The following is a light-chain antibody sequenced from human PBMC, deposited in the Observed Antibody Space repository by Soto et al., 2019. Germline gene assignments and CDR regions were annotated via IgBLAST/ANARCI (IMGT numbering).Light chain of an antibody. V-gene: IGKV3-20*01. J-gene: IGKJ5*01. Sequence: EIVLTQSPGTLSLSPGERATLSCRASQSISSNYLAWYQQKPGQAPRLLIYGASSRATGIPDRFSGSGSGTDFALTISRLEPEDFAVYYCQQYGSSPITFGQGTRLEIK. CDR2: GAS. CDR3: QQYGSSPIT. CDR1: QSISSNY.